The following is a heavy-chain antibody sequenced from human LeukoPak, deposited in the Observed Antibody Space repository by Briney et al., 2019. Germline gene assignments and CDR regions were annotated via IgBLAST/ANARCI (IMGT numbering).Heavy chain of an antibody. V-gene: IGHV4-59*01. J-gene: IGHJ4*02. CDR3: ARSLLGVPYFDY. D-gene: IGHD2-15*01. CDR1: GGSISGYF. Sequence: SETLSLTCTVSGGSISGYFWSCIRQPPGKGLEWIGYIYYSGSTNYNPSLKSRVTISVDTSKNQFSLKLSSVTAADTAVYYCARSLLGVPYFDYWGQGTLVTVSS. CDR2: IYYSGST.